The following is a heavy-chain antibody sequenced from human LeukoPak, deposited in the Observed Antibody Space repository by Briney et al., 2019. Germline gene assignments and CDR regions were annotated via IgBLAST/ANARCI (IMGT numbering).Heavy chain of an antibody. CDR1: GYTFTGYY. V-gene: IGHV1-2*02. J-gene: IGHJ6*03. Sequence: ASVKLSCKASGYTFTGYYMHWVRQAPGQGLEWMGWINPNSGGTNYAQKFQGRVTMTRDTSISTAYMELSRLRSDDTAVYCCARESASSSIIYYMDVWGKGTTVTVSS. CDR3: ARESASSSIIYYMDV. CDR2: INPNSGGT. D-gene: IGHD6-6*01.